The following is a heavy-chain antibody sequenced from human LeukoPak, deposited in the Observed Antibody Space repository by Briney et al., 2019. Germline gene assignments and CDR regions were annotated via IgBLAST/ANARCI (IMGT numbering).Heavy chain of an antibody. CDR3: ARALGSTDDC. D-gene: IGHD2-2*01. CDR1: GFTFRNYG. CDR2: IWYDGNKE. Sequence: GRSLRLSCAVSGFTFRNYGMHGVRQAPGKGREWGAVIWYDGNKEHYADSVKGRFTISRDNSKNTLDLQMNSLRAEDTAVYYCARALGSTDDCWGQGTLVTVSS. J-gene: IGHJ4*02. V-gene: IGHV3-33*01.